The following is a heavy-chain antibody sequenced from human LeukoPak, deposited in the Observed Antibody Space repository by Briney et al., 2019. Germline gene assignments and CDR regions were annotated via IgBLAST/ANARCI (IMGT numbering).Heavy chain of an antibody. J-gene: IGHJ4*02. V-gene: IGHV3-30*02. CDR3: AKVMAGGNRIAAAGTLDY. CDR1: GFTFSSYG. D-gene: IGHD6-13*01. Sequence: GGSLRLPCAASGFTFSSYGMHWVRQAPGKGLEWVAFIRYDGSNKYYADSVKGRFTISRDNSKNTLYLQMNSLRAEDTAVYYCAKVMAGGNRIAAAGTLDYWGQGTLVTVSS. CDR2: IRYDGSNK.